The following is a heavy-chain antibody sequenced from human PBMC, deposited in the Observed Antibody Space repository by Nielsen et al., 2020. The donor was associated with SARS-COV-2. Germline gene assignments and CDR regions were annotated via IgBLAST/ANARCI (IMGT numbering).Heavy chain of an antibody. D-gene: IGHD2-2*01. J-gene: IGHJ4*02. Sequence: SETLSLTCTVSGGSITSSGYYWGWIRQPPGKGPEWIGTISNSGSTFYKPSLKSRVTISVDTSKNQFSLRLRFGTAADTAVYYCARAIPAATYYFDSWGQGTLVTVSS. CDR3: ARAIPAATYYFDS. CDR1: GGSITSSGYY. CDR2: ISNSGST. V-gene: IGHV4-39*01.